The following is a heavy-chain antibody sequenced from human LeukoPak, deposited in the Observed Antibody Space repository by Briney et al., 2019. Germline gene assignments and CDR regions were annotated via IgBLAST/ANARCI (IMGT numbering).Heavy chain of an antibody. D-gene: IGHD3-22*01. CDR2: IYDSGST. J-gene: IGHJ4*02. Sequence: SETLSLTCTVSGGSISSGGYSWSWIRQPPGKGLEWIGYIYDSGSTYYNPSLKSRVTISVDRSKNQFSLKLSSVTAADTAVYYCARARPYYDSSGYYHKSYYFDYWGQGTLVTVSS. V-gene: IGHV4-30-2*01. CDR1: GGSISSGGYS. CDR3: ARARPYYDSSGYYHKSYYFDY.